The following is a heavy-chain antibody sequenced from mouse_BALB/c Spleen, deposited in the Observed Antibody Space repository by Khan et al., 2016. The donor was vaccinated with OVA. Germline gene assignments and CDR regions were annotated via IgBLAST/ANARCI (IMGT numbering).Heavy chain of an antibody. Sequence: EVELVESGGGLVQPGGSLQLSCAASGLTFSSYTMTCVRQTPEKRLEWVAYTNHCGTSTYYPDTLKGRFTISRDNAKNTLYLHMSSLKSDASAMYYWRRRVRQSSSNTLDSWGPGTAVPVTS. CDR1: GLTFSSYT. J-gene: IGHJ4*01. CDR3: RRRVRQSSSNTLDS. V-gene: IGHV5-12-2*01. D-gene: IGHD3-2*01. CDR2: TNHCGTST.